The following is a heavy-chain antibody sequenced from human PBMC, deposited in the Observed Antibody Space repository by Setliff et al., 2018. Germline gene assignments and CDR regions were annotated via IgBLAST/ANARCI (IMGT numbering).Heavy chain of an antibody. J-gene: IGHJ4*02. CDR1: GGSFSGYY. V-gene: IGHV4-34*01. D-gene: IGHD6-13*01. CDR2: INHSGST. CDR3: ARGGRISYRPSTSWYILDY. Sequence: SETLSLTCAVYGGSFSGYYWSWIRQPPGKGLEWIGEINHSGSTNYNPSLKSRVTISVDTPKNQFSLKLSSVTAADTAVYYCARGGRISYRPSTSWYILDYWGQGTLVTVSS.